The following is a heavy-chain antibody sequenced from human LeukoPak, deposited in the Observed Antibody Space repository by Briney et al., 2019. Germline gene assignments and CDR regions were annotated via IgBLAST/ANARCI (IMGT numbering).Heavy chain of an antibody. V-gene: IGHV4-4*09. CDR2: IYISGNT. CDR1: GGSISTYY. Sequence: SETLSLTCTVSGGSISTYYWSWIRQPPGKGLEWIGYIYISGNTNYNPSLKSRVTISLDTSKNHFSLNLTSVTAADTAVYYCAKHDTLFGAAHYYMDVWGKGTSVTVSS. J-gene: IGHJ6*03. D-gene: IGHD3-3*01. CDR3: AKHDTLFGAAHYYMDV.